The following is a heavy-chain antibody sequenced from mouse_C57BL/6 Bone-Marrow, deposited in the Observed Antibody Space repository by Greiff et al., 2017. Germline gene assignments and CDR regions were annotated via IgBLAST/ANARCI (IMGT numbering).Heavy chain of an antibody. V-gene: IGHV5-4*01. CDR3: ARDFFPQYYDYDWFAY. Sequence: EVMLVESGGGLVKPGGSLKLSCAASGFTFSSYAMSWVRQTPEKRLEWVATISDGGSYTYYPDNVKGRFTISRDNATNNLYLQMSHLTSADTAMXYCARDFFPQYYDYDWFAYWGQGTLVTVSA. D-gene: IGHD2-4*01. CDR2: ISDGGSYT. CDR1: GFTFSSYA. J-gene: IGHJ3*01.